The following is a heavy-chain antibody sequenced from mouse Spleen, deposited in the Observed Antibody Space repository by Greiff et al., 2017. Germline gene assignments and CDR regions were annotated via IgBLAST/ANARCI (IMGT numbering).Heavy chain of an antibody. CDR3: TRSGTGKNAWFAY. CDR1: GYTFTDYE. Sequence: QVQLKQSGAELVRPGASVTLSCKASGYTFTDYEMHWVKQTPVHGLEWIGAIDPETGGTAYNQKFKGKAILTADKSSSTAYMELRSLTSEDSAVYYCTRSGTGKNAWFAYWGQGTLVTVSA. D-gene: IGHD3-1*01. CDR2: IDPETGGT. J-gene: IGHJ3*01. V-gene: IGHV1-15*01.